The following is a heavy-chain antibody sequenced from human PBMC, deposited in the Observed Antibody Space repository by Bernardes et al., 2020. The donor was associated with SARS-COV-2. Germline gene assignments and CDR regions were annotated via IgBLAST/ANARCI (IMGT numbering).Heavy chain of an antibody. CDR2: INPYSGYT. CDR3: ARAPSYSTGGVYVDY. CDR1: GYTFTGYQ. J-gene: IGHJ4*02. Sequence: ASVKVSCKASGYTFTGYQMLWVRQAPGQGLEWMGRINPYSGYTIYAQNFQGRVTMTRDTSISTAYMELSRLRSDDTAVYYCARAPSYSTGGVYVDYWGQGTQVTVSS. D-gene: IGHD2-8*02. V-gene: IGHV1-2*06.